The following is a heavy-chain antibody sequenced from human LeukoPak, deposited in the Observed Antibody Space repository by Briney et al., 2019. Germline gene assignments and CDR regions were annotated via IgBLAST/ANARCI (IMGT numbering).Heavy chain of an antibody. V-gene: IGHV3-21*01. D-gene: IGHD6-19*01. J-gene: IGHJ4*02. CDR1: RFPLHTLS. Sequence: GGGPRLSLAASRFPLHTLSKNWGPQAPGGGGGWVSSLCGGSSYIYYADSVKGRFTISRDNAKNSLYLQMNSLRREDTAVYYCAGGRLGSSGWLSIDYWGQGTLVTVSS. CDR3: AGGRLGSSGWLSIDY. CDR2: LCGGSSYI.